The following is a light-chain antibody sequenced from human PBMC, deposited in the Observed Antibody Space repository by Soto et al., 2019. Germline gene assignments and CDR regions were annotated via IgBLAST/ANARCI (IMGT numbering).Light chain of an antibody. V-gene: IGKV1-8*01. CDR3: QQLNSYPIT. J-gene: IGKJ5*01. CDR1: QGISSY. Sequence: PSSLSASTGDRVTITCRASQGISSYLAWYQQKPGKAPKLLIYAASTLQSGVPSRFSGSGSGTEFTLTISRLQPEDFATYYCQQLNSYPITFGQGTRLEIK. CDR2: AAS.